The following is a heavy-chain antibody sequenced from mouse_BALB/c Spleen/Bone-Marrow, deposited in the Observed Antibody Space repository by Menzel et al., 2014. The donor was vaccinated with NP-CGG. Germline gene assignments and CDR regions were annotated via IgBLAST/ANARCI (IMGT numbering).Heavy chain of an antibody. Sequence: VQLQQSGPELVKPGASVKVSCKASGYAFPSYNFYWGRQSHGKSLEWIGYIDPYNGGTSYNQKFKGKATLTVDKSSSTAYMRLNSLTSEDSAVYYCARSILGAMDYWGQGTSVTVSS. J-gene: IGHJ4*01. CDR2: IDPYNGGT. D-gene: IGHD4-1*01. V-gene: IGHV1S135*01. CDR3: ARSILGAMDY. CDR1: GYAFPSYN.